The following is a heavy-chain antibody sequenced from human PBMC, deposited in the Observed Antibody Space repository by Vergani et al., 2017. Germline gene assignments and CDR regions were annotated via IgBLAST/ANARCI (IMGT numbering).Heavy chain of an antibody. CDR3: AKEQNSAWVVVVPAPFDY. CDR2: IWYDGSNK. D-gene: IGHD2-2*01. J-gene: IGHJ4*02. CDR1: GFTFSSHG. V-gene: IGHV3-33*06. Sequence: QVQLVESEGGVVQPGRSLTLSCVASGFTFSSHGMHWVRQAPGKGLEWVAVIWYDGSNKYYGDSVKGRFTISRDNSKNTLYLQMNSLRAEDTAVYYCAKEQNSAWVVVVPAPFDYWGQGTLVTVSS.